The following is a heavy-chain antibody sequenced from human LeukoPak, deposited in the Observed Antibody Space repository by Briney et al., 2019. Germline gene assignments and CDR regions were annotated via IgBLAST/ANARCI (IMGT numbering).Heavy chain of an antibody. Sequence: PSETLSLTCTVSGGSITGHYWTWIRQSPGKGLEWIGSVYDNGNTNYNSSLQSRVTMSVDTSTNQLSLKMTSVTAADTAIYYCARVFRGVVTSNWFDPWGQGTLVTVSS. CDR2: VYDNGNT. CDR1: GGSITGHY. CDR3: ARVFRGVVTSNWFDP. D-gene: IGHD2-21*02. V-gene: IGHV4-59*11. J-gene: IGHJ5*02.